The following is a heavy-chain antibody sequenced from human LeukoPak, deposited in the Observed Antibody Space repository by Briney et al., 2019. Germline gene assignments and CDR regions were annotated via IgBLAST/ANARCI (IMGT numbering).Heavy chain of an antibody. V-gene: IGHV4-39*01. D-gene: IGHD6-13*01. CDR3: ARHVKAFLYSRWFAP. Sequence: PSETLFLTCTVSGGSISSSSYYWGWIRQPPGKGLEWIGSIYYSGSTYYNPSLQSRLTRSVDTSKSPFSLKLSSVTAADRAVYSWARHVKAFLYSRWFAPWGEGTLVTVSA. CDR1: GGSISSSSYY. CDR2: IYYSGST. J-gene: IGHJ5*02.